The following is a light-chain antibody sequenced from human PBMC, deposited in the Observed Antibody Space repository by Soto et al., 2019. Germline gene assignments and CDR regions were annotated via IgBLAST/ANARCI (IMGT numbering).Light chain of an antibody. CDR2: DVS. V-gene: IGLV2-14*01. CDR1: SSDVGGYNY. J-gene: IGLJ1*01. CDR3: SSYTSSSTYV. Sequence: QSALTQPASVSVSPGQSITISCTGTSSDVGGYNYVSWYQQHPGKAPKLRIYDVSNRPSGVSNRFSGSKSGNTASLTFSGLQAEDEADYYCSSYTSSSTYVFGTGTKVTVL.